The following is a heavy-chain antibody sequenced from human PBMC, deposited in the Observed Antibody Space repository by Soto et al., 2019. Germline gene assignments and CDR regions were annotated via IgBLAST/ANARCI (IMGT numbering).Heavy chain of an antibody. D-gene: IGHD2-21*02. V-gene: IGHV4-4*07. CDR3: ARDQGVVVTADNWFDP. CDR2: IFSSGST. CDR1: GGSIIDYS. Sequence: SAPLSLTCTFSGGSIIDYSGFCIRQPAGKGLDWIGLIFSSGSTNYNPSLKGRITMSLDTSKNQFSRKLNSATATDTAVYFCARDQGVVVTADNWFDPWGQGILVT. J-gene: IGHJ5*02.